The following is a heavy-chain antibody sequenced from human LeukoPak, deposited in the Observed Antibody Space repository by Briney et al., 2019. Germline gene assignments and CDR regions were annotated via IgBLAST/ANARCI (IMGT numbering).Heavy chain of an antibody. D-gene: IGHD1-26*01. CDR2: ISSSGDPI. CDR1: GFTFSDYE. CDR3: AGGPQYSGSYGD. Sequence: GGSLRLPCVVSGFTFSDYEMAWVRQAPGMGLEWISYISSSGDPIRYADAVKGRFAISRDNAKNSVSLQMNSLRVDDTGLYFCAGGPQYSGSYGDWGQGTLVTVSS. J-gene: IGHJ4*02. V-gene: IGHV3-48*03.